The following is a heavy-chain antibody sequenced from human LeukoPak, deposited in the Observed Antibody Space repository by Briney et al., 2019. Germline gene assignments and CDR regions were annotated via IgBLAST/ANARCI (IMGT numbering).Heavy chain of an antibody. CDR3: ARDRGYYDSSGYPNAFDI. Sequence: ASVKVSCKASGYTFTGYYMHWVRQAPGQGLEWMGWINPNSGGTNYAQKFQGRVTMTRDTSISTAYMELSRLRSDGTAVYYCARDRGYYDSSGYPNAFDIWGQGTMVTVSS. CDR1: GYTFTGYY. D-gene: IGHD3-22*01. CDR2: INPNSGGT. J-gene: IGHJ3*02. V-gene: IGHV1-2*02.